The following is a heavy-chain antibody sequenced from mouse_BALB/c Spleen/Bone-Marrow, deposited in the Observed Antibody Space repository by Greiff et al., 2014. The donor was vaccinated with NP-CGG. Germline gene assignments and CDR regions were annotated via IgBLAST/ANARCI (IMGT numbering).Heavy chain of an antibody. CDR3: ARYYYGFLDY. CDR1: GFSLTSYG. J-gene: IGHJ2*01. Sequence: VQRVESGPGLMAPSQSLSITCTVSGFSLTSYGVHWVRQPPGKGLEWLGVIWAGGSTNYNSALMSRLSISKDNSKSQVFLKMNSLQTDDTAMYYCARYYYGFLDYWGQGTTLTVSS. CDR2: IWAGGST. V-gene: IGHV2-9*02. D-gene: IGHD1-2*01.